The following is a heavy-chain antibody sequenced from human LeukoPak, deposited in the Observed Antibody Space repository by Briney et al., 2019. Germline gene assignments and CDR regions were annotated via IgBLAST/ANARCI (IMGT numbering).Heavy chain of an antibody. Sequence: SQTLSLTCTVSAGPIKSGDYYWSWIRQPAGKGLEWIGRIYSPGTNYNYNPSVKSRVTISIDTSKNQFSLKLTSVTAADTAVYYCARGIGTSYDSSRDAFDIWGQGTMVTVSS. CDR2: IYSPGTN. V-gene: IGHV4-61*02. J-gene: IGHJ3*02. CDR3: ARGIGTSYDSSRDAFDI. D-gene: IGHD3-22*01. CDR1: AGPIKSGDYY.